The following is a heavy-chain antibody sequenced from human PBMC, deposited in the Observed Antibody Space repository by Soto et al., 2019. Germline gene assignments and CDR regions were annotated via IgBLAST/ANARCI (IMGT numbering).Heavy chain of an antibody. CDR2: ISYDGSNK. J-gene: IGHJ4*02. CDR3: AKDVGSYYDSSGHFDY. Sequence: QVQLVESGGGVVQPGRSLRLSCAASGFTFSSYGMHWVRQAPGKGLEWVAVISYDGSNKYYADSVKGRFTISRDNSKNTLYLQMNSLRAEDTAVDYCAKDVGSYYDSSGHFDYWGQGTLVTVSS. CDR1: GFTFSSYG. V-gene: IGHV3-30*18. D-gene: IGHD3-22*01.